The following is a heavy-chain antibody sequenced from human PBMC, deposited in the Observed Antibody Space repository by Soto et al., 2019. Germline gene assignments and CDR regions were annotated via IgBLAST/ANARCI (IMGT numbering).Heavy chain of an antibody. V-gene: IGHV3-23*01. CDR1: GFTFISYA. Sequence: EVQLLESGGGLVQPGGSLRLSCAASGFTFISYAMRWVRQAAGKGLEWVSDISGSGGSTYYADSVKGRFTISRDNSKHTLYLQMNSLRAEDTAVYYCARRGPGTYFDYWGQGTLVTVSS. D-gene: IGHD6-13*01. J-gene: IGHJ4*02. CDR3: ARRGPGTYFDY. CDR2: ISGSGGST.